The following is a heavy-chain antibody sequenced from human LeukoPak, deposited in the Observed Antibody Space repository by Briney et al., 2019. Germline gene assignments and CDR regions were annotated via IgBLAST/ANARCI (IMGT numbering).Heavy chain of an antibody. J-gene: IGHJ4*02. CDR1: GFTFSNYL. Sequence: PGGSLRLSCAASGFTFSNYLMSWVRQAPGKGLEWVANINQDGSEKYYVDSVKGRFTISRDNAKDSLYLQMNSLRAEGTAVYYCARELTTLVRGVEAFDCWGQGTLVTVSS. CDR2: INQDGSEK. CDR3: ARELTTLVRGVEAFDC. V-gene: IGHV3-7*03. D-gene: IGHD3-10*01.